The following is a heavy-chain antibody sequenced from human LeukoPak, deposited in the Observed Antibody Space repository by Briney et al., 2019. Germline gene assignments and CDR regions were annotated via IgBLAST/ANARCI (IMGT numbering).Heavy chain of an antibody. CDR1: GGSISSSSYY. D-gene: IGHD3-10*01. J-gene: IGHJ4*02. CDR2: IFYSGST. V-gene: IGHV4-39*07. CDR3: ARGSGAKQEDDY. Sequence: PSETLSLTCTVSGGSISSSSYYWGWIRQPPGKGLQWIGSIFYSGSTYYNPSLKSRVTISVDTSKNQFSLKLSSVTAADTAVYYCARGSGAKQEDDYWGQGTLVTVSS.